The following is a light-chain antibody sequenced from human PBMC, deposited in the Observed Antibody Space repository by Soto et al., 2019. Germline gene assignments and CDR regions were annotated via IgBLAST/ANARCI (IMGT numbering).Light chain of an antibody. CDR1: ESISIW. CDR2: KAS. Sequence: DIQMTQSPSTLSASVGDTVTITCRASESISIWLAWYQQKPGKAPNLLIYKASSLESGVPSRFSGSGSGTEFTLTISSLQPDDFATYYCQQYNSYSWTFGQGTKVDIK. J-gene: IGKJ1*01. V-gene: IGKV1-5*03. CDR3: QQYNSYSWT.